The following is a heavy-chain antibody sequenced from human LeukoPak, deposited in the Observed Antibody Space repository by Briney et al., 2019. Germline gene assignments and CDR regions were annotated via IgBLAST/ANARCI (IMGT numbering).Heavy chain of an antibody. D-gene: IGHD2-2*01. CDR1: GFTFSSYE. CDR2: ISSSGSII. V-gene: IGHV3-48*03. CDR3: AGDQRSSGAFDI. J-gene: IGHJ3*02. Sequence: GGPLRLSCAASGFTFSSYEMNWVRQAPGKGLEWVSYISSSGSIIYYADSVKGRFTISRDNAKDSLYLQMNSLRAEDTAIYHCAGDQRSSGAFDIWGQGTMVTVSS.